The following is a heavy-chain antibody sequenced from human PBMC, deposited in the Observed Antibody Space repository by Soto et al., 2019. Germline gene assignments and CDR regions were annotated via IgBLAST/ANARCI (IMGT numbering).Heavy chain of an antibody. V-gene: IGHV4-31*03. D-gene: IGHD3-10*01. CDR3: ARYDYGSGSYYTDSSFDY. CDR1: GGSISSGGYY. Sequence: SEPLSLTCTVSGGSISSGGYYWSWIRQHPGKGLEWIGYIYYSGSTYYNPSLKSRVTISVDTSKNQFSLKLSSVTAADTAVYYCARYDYGSGSYYTDSSFDYWGQGTLVTVSS. J-gene: IGHJ4*02. CDR2: IYYSGST.